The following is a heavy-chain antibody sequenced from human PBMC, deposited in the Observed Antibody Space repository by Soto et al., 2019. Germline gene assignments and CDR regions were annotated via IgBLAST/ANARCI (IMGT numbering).Heavy chain of an antibody. Sequence: ASVKVSCKASGYTFTGYYMHWVRQAPGQGLEWMGWINPNSGGTNYAQKFQGRVTMTRDTSISTAYMELSRLRSDDTAVYYCATGSSSGSRVRGVYGMGVWGQGTTVTVSS. CDR3: ATGSSSGSRVRGVYGMGV. CDR1: GYTFTGYY. CDR2: INPNSGGT. J-gene: IGHJ6*02. V-gene: IGHV1-2*02. D-gene: IGHD3-10*01.